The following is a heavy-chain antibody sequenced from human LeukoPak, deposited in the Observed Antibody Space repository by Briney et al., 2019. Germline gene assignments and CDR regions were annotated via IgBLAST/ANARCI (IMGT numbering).Heavy chain of an antibody. J-gene: IGHJ4*02. CDR3: ARERPSYYDILTGYYPRSLPYYFDY. Sequence: SETLSLTCTVYGGSFSGYYWSWIRQPPGKGLEWIGEINHSGSTNYNPSLKSRVTISVDTSKNQFSLKLSSVTAADTAVYYCARERPSYYDILTGYYPRSLPYYFDYWGQGTLVTVSS. V-gene: IGHV4-34*01. D-gene: IGHD3-9*01. CDR2: INHSGST. CDR1: GGSFSGYY.